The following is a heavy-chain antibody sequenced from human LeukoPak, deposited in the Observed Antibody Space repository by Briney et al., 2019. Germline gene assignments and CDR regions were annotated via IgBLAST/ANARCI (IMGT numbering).Heavy chain of an antibody. J-gene: IGHJ5*02. V-gene: IGHV4-59*01. D-gene: IGHD7-27*01. CDR1: GGSISSYY. Sequence: KPSETLSLTCTVSGGSISSYYWSWIRQPPGKGLEWIGYIYYTRSTNYNPSLRSRVTISVDTSKNQFSLKLSSVTAADTAVYYCARATTGEPYSWFDPWGQGTLVTVSS. CDR2: IYYTRST. CDR3: ARATTGEPYSWFDP.